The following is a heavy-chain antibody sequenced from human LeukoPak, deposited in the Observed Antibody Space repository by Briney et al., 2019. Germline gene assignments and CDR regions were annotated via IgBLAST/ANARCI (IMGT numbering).Heavy chain of an antibody. CDR3: ARDRGAVAATWFDY. Sequence: GGSLRLSCAASGFTFSGYYMSWIRQAPGKGLEWVSCIGSSSSYTNYADSVKGRFTISRDNAKNSLYLQMDGLRAEDAAVYYCARDRGAVAATWFDYWGQGTLVTVSS. CDR1: GFTFSGYY. V-gene: IGHV3-11*05. CDR2: IGSSSSYT. D-gene: IGHD6-19*01. J-gene: IGHJ4*02.